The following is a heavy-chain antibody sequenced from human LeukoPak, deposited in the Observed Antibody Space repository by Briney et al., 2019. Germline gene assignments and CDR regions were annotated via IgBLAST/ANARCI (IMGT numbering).Heavy chain of an antibody. CDR1: GGTFSSYA. D-gene: IGHD1-14*01. J-gene: IGHJ6*03. Sequence: ASVKVSCKASGGTFSSYAISWVRQAPGQGLEWMGGIIPIFGTANYAQKFQGRVTITTDESTSTAYMELSSLRSEDTAVYYCALDRKSYYYYYMDVWGKGTTVTVSS. V-gene: IGHV1-69*05. CDR2: IIPIFGTA. CDR3: ALDRKSYYYYYMDV.